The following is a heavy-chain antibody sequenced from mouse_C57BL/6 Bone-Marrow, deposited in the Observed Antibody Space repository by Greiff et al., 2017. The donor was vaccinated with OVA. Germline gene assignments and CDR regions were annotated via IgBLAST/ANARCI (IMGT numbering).Heavy chain of an antibody. J-gene: IGHJ4*01. Sequence: LVESGPELVKPGASVKISCKASGYAFSSSWMNWVKQRPGKGLEWIGRIYPGDGDTNYNGKFKGKATLTADKSSSTAYMQLSSLTSEDSAVYFCGSSGFFYAMDYWGQGTSVTVSS. V-gene: IGHV1-82*01. CDR1: GYAFSSSW. CDR3: GSSGFFYAMDY. D-gene: IGHD3-2*02. CDR2: IYPGDGDT.